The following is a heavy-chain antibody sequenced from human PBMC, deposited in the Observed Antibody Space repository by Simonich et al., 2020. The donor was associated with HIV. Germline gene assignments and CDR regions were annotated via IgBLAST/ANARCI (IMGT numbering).Heavy chain of an antibody. J-gene: IGHJ3*02. CDR1: GGAFSDSF. D-gene: IGHD3-3*01. V-gene: IGHV4-34*01. CDR2: INPRGKT. Sequence: QVQLQQWGAGLLKPSETLSLTCAVYGGAFSDSFWSWLRQSPGKGLEWIGEINPRGKTNDRPSRKSRVTVSVYTPKNQVSLKLSSVTAADTAVYYCARGQPLRSLQRDGFDIWGQGTVVTVSS. CDR3: ARGQPLRSLQRDGFDI.